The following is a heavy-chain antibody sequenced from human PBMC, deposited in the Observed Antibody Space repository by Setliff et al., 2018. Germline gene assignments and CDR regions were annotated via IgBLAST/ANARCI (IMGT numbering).Heavy chain of an antibody. Sequence: AVKVSCKASGGTFSDYGISWVRQAPGQGLEWMGGTIPIFGTTDYAQKFQGRVTIITDESTSTAFMQLSSLRSEDTAVYYCVREGVDSRSSTDYRYYMDVWGKGTTVTVSS. J-gene: IGHJ6*03. D-gene: IGHD3-22*01. CDR1: GGTFSDYG. V-gene: IGHV1-69*05. CDR3: VREGVDSRSSTDYRYYMDV. CDR2: TIPIFGTT.